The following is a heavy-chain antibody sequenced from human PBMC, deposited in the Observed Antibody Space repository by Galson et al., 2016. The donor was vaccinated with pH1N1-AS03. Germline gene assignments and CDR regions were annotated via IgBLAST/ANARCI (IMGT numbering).Heavy chain of an antibody. CDR1: GFTFSGYP. CDR2: ISSSSTYT. CDR3: ARDDRSSWDRYYYYGMDV. J-gene: IGHJ6*02. Sequence: SLRLSCAASGFTFSGYPMSWVRQAPGKGLEWVSFISSSSTYTYYADSLKGRFTISRDNAKNSLYLQMNSLRVEDTAVYYCARDDRSSWDRYYYYGMDVWGQGTTVTVSS. D-gene: IGHD6-13*01. V-gene: IGHV3-21*01.